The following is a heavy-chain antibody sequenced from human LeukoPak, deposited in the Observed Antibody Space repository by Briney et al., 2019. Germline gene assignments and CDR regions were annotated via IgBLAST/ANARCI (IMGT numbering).Heavy chain of an antibody. D-gene: IGHD3-3*01. CDR2: IIPIFGTA. V-gene: IGHV1-69*01. CDR3: ARDGGRQYYFDY. Sequence: ASVKVSCKASGGTFSSYAISWVRQAPGQGLEWVGGIIPIFGTANYAQKFQGRVTITADESTSTAYMELSSLRSEDTAVYYCARDGGRQYYFDYWGQGTLVTVSS. CDR1: GGTFSSYA. J-gene: IGHJ4*02.